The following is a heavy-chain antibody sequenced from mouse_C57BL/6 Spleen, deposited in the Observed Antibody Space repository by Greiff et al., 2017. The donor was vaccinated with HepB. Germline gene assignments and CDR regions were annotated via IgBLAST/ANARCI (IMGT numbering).Heavy chain of an antibody. CDR2: IDPSDSET. V-gene: IGHV1-52*01. CDR1: GYTFTSYW. CDR3: ARSSNSYYFDY. J-gene: IGHJ2*01. Sequence: QVQLQQPGAELVRPGSSVKLSCKASGYTFTSYWMHWVKQRPIQGLEWIGNIDPSDSETHYNQKFKDKATLTVDKSSSTAYMQLSSLTSEDSAVYSCARSSNSYYFDYWGQGTTLTVSS. D-gene: IGHD4-1*02.